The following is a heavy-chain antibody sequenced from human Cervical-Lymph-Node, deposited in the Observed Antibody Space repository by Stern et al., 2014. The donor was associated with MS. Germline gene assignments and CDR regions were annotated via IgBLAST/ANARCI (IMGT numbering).Heavy chain of an antibody. CDR1: GGSITSGTYY. CDR2: IYYSGIT. CDR3: ARAQRRIVGATKDAFDI. D-gene: IGHD1-26*01. J-gene: IGHJ3*02. V-gene: IGHV4-31*03. Sequence: QVQLQESGPGLVKPSQTLSLTCTVSGGSITSGTYYWSWIRQHPGKGLVGFGYIYYSGITYYHPSLKSRVTISVDTSKNQFSLKLGSVTAADTAVYYCARAQRRIVGATKDAFDIWGQGTMFTVSS.